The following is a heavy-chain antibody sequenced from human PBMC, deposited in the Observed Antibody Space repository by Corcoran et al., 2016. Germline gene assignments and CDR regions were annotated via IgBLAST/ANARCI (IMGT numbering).Heavy chain of an antibody. D-gene: IGHD2-2*02. J-gene: IGHJ6*02. Sequence: QVQLVQSGAEVKKPGSSVKVSCKASGGTFSSYAISWVRQAPGQGLEWMGGIIPIFGTANYAQKFQGRVTITADESTSPAYMELSSLRSEETAGYYGARDRSFQGPAAIGDYYYYDGRDVWGQGTTVTVSS. V-gene: IGHV1-69*01. CDR3: ARDRSFQGPAAIGDYYYYDGRDV. CDR2: IIPIFGTA. CDR1: GGTFSSYA.